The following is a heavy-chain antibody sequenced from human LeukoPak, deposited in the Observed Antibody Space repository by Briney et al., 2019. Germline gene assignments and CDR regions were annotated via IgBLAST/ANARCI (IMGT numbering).Heavy chain of an antibody. CDR3: AKVAALYDILTGPFDY. CDR1: GFTFSSYS. CDR2: ISGSGGSA. D-gene: IGHD3-9*01. Sequence: PGGSLRLSCAASGFTFSSYSMSWVRQAPGKGLEWVSAISGSGGSAYYADSVKGRFTISRDNSKNTLYLQMNSLRAEDTAVYYCAKVAALYDILTGPFDYWGQGTLVTVSS. J-gene: IGHJ4*02. V-gene: IGHV3-23*01.